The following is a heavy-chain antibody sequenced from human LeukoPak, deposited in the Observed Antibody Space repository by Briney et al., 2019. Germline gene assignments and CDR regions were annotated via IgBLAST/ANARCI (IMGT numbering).Heavy chain of an antibody. D-gene: IGHD6-13*01. CDR3: ARVVAAARYGGAFDI. J-gene: IGHJ3*02. CDR2: IKPNSGVT. CDR1: GYTFTGYN. V-gene: IGHV1-2*06. Sequence: ASVKVSCKTSGYTFTGYNIHWVRRAPGQGLEWMGRIKPNSGVTEYAQKFQGRVTMTRDTSISTAYMELSRLRSDDTAVYYCARVVAAARYGGAFDIWGQGTMVTVSS.